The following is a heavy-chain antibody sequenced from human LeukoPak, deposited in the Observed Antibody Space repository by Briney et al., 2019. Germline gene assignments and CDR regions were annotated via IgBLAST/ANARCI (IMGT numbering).Heavy chain of an antibody. J-gene: IGHJ4*02. Sequence: GESLKISCKGSGYSFTSYWIGWVRQMPGKGLEWMGIIYPGDPDTRYSPSFQGQVTISADKSISTAYLQWSSLKAPDTAIYYCARHTRDFVDYWGQGTLVTVSS. CDR2: IYPGDPDT. D-gene: IGHD3-3*01. V-gene: IGHV5-51*01. CDR1: GYSFTSYW. CDR3: ARHTRDFVDY.